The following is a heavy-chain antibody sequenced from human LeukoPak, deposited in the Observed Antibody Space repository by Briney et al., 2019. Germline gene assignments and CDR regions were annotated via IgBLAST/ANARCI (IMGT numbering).Heavy chain of an antibody. CDR3: ARVDRPMIVVVRALDV. Sequence: GASVKVSCKASGYTFTGYYMHWVRQAPGQGLEWMGWINPNSGGTNYAQKFQGRVTMTRDTSISTAYMELSRLRSDDTAVYYCARVDRPMIVVVRALDVWGKGTTVTVSS. CDR1: GYTFTGYY. J-gene: IGHJ6*04. D-gene: IGHD3-22*01. V-gene: IGHV1-2*02. CDR2: INPNSGGT.